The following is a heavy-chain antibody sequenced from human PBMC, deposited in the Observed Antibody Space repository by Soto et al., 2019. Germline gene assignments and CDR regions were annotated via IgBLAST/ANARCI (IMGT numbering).Heavy chain of an antibody. CDR3: ARGHGYCSGGSCPPGGYFDY. CDR2: INHSGST. D-gene: IGHD2-15*01. V-gene: IGHV4-34*01. CDR1: GGSFSGYY. J-gene: IGHJ4*02. Sequence: QVQLQQWGAGLLKPSETLSLTCAVYGGSFSGYYWSWIRQPPGKGLEWIGEINHSGSTNYNPSLKSRGTISVDTSKNQFSLKLSSVTAADTAVYYCARGHGYCSGGSCPPGGYFDYWGQGTLVTVSS.